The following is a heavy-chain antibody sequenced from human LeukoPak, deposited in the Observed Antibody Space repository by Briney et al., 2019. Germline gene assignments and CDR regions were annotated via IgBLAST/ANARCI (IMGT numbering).Heavy chain of an antibody. D-gene: IGHD3/OR15-3a*01. Sequence: GGSLRLSCAASGFTFSTSGMNWVRQAPGKGLEWVSSISSSGSYIYYADSMKGRFTISRDNAKNTLYLQMNSLRAEDTAVYYCARDFGSGYGGFNWFDPWGQGTLVTVSS. CDR3: ARDFGSGYGGFNWFDP. CDR2: ISSSGSYI. CDR1: GFTFSTSG. V-gene: IGHV3-21*01. J-gene: IGHJ5*02.